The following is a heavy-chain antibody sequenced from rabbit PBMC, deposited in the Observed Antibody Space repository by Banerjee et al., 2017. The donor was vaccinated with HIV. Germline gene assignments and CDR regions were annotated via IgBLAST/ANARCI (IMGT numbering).Heavy chain of an antibody. CDR3: GRGGYIGYGGDGHGTLDL. D-gene: IGHD4-2*01. CDR1: GFSFSSSYY. V-gene: IGHV1S40*01. J-gene: IGHJ4*01. CDR2: ISTGDGIT. Sequence: QSLEESGGDLVQPGASLTLTCKASGFSFSSSYYMCWVRQAPGKGLEWIGCISTGDGITYYASWAKGRFTISKTSSTTVTLQMTSLTAADTATYFCGRGGYIGYGGDGHGTLDLWGPGTLVTVS.